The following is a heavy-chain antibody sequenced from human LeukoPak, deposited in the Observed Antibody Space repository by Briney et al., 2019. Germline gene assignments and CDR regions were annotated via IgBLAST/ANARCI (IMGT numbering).Heavy chain of an antibody. CDR3: ARSPGGSGTRAFDI. Sequence: SETLSLTCTVSGASISGGSYYWSWIRQPAGRGLEWIGRIYTTGSTNYNPSLKSRVTISVDTSKNQFSLELSSVTAADTAVYYCARSPGGSGTRAFDIWGQGTMVTVSS. J-gene: IGHJ3*02. D-gene: IGHD3-10*01. CDR2: IYTTGST. CDR1: GASISGGSYY. V-gene: IGHV4-61*02.